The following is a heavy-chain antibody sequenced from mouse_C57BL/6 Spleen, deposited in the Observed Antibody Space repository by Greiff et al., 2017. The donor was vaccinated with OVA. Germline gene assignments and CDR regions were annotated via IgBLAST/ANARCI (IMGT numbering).Heavy chain of an antibody. CDR3: ARGRDYDYDGGYFDV. Sequence: EVQLQQSGPELVKPGASVKISCKASGYTFTDYYMNWVKQSHGKSLEWIGDINPNNGGTSYNQKFKGKATLTVDKSSSTAYMELRSLTSEDSAVYYCARGRDYDYDGGYFDVWGTGTTVTVSS. J-gene: IGHJ1*03. CDR1: GYTFTDYY. V-gene: IGHV1-26*01. CDR2: INPNNGGT. D-gene: IGHD2-4*01.